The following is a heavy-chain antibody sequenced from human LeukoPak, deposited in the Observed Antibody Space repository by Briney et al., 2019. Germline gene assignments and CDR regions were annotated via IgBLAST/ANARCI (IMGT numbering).Heavy chain of an antibody. V-gene: IGHV3-74*01. J-gene: IGHJ3*02. CDR2: INGDGSRT. D-gene: IGHD3-3*01. Sequence: PGGSLRLSCTASGFTFSNYWMHWVRQVPGKGLVWVSRINGDGSRTTYADSVRGRFTISRDNSKNTLYLQMNSLRAEDTAVYYCAKGVVYDAFDIWGQGTMVTVSS. CDR1: GFTFSNYW. CDR3: AKGVVYDAFDI.